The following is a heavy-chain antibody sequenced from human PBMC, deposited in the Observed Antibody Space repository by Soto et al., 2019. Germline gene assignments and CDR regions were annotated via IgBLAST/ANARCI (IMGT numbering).Heavy chain of an antibody. V-gene: IGHV3-21*01. Sequence: PGGSLRLSCAASGFTFSNYNMNWVRQAPGKGLERVASISTRSHYIYYADSLKGRFTISRDNAKNSVDLQISSLRAEDTAVYYCARDSSTGYYLSDFDYWGQGTLVTVSS. CDR1: GFTFSNYN. D-gene: IGHD3-9*01. J-gene: IGHJ4*02. CDR2: ISTRSHYI. CDR3: ARDSSTGYYLSDFDY.